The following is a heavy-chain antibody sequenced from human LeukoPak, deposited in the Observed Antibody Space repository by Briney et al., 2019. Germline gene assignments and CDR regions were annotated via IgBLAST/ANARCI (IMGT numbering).Heavy chain of an antibody. D-gene: IGHD2-8*02. CDR3: AWPYTGTYGDYCD. J-gene: IGHJ4*02. Sequence: GSLSLSCVASGFTFSGYEINWVRQAPRKGLEWVGSIYYRGNTYYNPSLKSRVTLSADTSKNQFSLKVTSVTAAETAVYCCAWPYTGTYGDYCDWGQVALVTVSS. V-gene: IGHV4-59*05. CDR1: GFTFSGYE. CDR2: IYYRGNT.